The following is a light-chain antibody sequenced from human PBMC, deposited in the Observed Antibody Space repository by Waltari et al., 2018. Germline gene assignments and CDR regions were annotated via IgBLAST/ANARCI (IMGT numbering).Light chain of an antibody. J-gene: IGLJ3*02. V-gene: IGLV1-51*01. CDR1: PSNVGRNS. CDR3: GTWDSSLNGFWV. CDR2: END. Sequence: QSVLTQPPSVSAAPGQKVTISCSGSPSNVGRNSVSWYQKLPGAAPQLLIYENDERPSDIPDRFSGSKSGTSATLAITGLQTGDEADYYCGTWDSSLNGFWVFGGGTKVTVL.